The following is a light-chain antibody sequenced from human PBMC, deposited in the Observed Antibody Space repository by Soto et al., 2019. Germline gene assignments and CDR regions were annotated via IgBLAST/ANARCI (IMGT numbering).Light chain of an antibody. V-gene: IGKV3-11*01. J-gene: IGKJ4*01. Sequence: EIVLTQSPATLSLSPGERATLSCRASQSVSRYLAWYQQKPGQAPRLLINDASNRATGIPARFSGSGSGTAFTITSSSLEPVDFLVYYCQQRSDLPISFGGGTKLDIK. CDR2: DAS. CDR1: QSVSRY. CDR3: QQRSDLPIS.